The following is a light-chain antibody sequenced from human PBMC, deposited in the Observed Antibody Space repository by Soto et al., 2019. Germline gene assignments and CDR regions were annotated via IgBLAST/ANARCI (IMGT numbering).Light chain of an antibody. CDR3: TSYTSSNTLVV. Sequence: QSALTQPASVSGSPGQSITISCSGTSSDVGSYNYVSWYQQHPGKAPKLMIYDVSNRPSGVSPRFSGSKSGNTASLTISGLQAEDEADYYCTSYTSSNTLVVFGGGTKVTVL. CDR2: DVS. V-gene: IGLV2-14*03. J-gene: IGLJ2*01. CDR1: SSDVGSYNY.